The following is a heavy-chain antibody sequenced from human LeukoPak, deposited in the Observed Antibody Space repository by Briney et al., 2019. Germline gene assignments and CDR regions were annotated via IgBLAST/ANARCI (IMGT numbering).Heavy chain of an antibody. J-gene: IGHJ4*02. Sequence: GGSQRLSCEASGFSFSAAWMTWVRQAPGKGLEWVAVISYDGSNKYYADSVKGRFTISRDNSKNTLYLQMNSLRAEDTAVYYCAKEGLGTYDSSGYPIDYWGQGTLVTVSS. CDR2: ISYDGSNK. CDR1: GFSFSAAW. CDR3: AKEGLGTYDSSGYPIDY. V-gene: IGHV3-30*18. D-gene: IGHD3-22*01.